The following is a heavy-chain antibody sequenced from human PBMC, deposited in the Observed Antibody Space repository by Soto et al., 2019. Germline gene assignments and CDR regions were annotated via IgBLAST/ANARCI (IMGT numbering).Heavy chain of an antibody. CDR3: ARQGAGYCISTSCYYYYYGMDV. CDR2: IWYDGSNK. J-gene: IGHJ6*02. CDR1: GFTFSSYG. Sequence: QVQLVESGGGVVQPGRSLRLSCAASGFTFSSYGMHWVRQAPGKGLEWVAVIWYDGSNKYYADSVKGRFTISRDNSKNTLYLQMNSLRAEDTAVYYCARQGAGYCISTSCYYYYYGMDVWGQGTTVTVSS. V-gene: IGHV3-33*01. D-gene: IGHD2-2*01.